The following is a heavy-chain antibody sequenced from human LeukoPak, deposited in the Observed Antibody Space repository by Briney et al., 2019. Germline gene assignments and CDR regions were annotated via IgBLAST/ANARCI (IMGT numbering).Heavy chain of an antibody. CDR3: ARDGVTANYFDY. D-gene: IGHD2-21*02. V-gene: IGHV3-33*01. CDR1: GFTFSSYG. Sequence: GGSLRLSCAASGFTFSSYGMHWVRQAPGKGLEWVAVIWYDGSNKYYADPVKGRFTISRDNSKNTLYLQMNSPRAEDTAVYYCARDGVTANYFDYWGQGTLVTVSS. J-gene: IGHJ4*02. CDR2: IWYDGSNK.